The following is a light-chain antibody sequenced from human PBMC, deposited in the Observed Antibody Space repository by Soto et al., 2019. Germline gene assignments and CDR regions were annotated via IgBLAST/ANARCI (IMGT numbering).Light chain of an antibody. V-gene: IGKV3-15*01. J-gene: IGKJ1*01. CDR2: HAS. Sequence: EGVMTQSPATLSVSPGERATVSCRASQSVSSSLAWYQQKPGQAPRLLIYHASTRATGIPARFTGSGSGTEFTLTISILQSEDFAVDYCQQYNNWPWTFGQGTKVDIK. CDR3: QQYNNWPWT. CDR1: QSVSSS.